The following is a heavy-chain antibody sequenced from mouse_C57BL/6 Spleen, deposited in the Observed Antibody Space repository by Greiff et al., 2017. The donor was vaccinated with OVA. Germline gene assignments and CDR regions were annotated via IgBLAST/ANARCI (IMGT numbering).Heavy chain of an antibody. Sequence: EVKLMESGGGLVKPGGSPKLSCAASGFTFSDYGMHWVRQAPEKGLEWVAYISSGSSTIYYADTVKGRFTISRDNAKNTLFLQMTSLRSEDTAMYYCARGSNFDYWGQGTTLTVSS. CDR3: ARGSNFDY. CDR1: GFTFSDYG. J-gene: IGHJ2*01. V-gene: IGHV5-17*01. CDR2: ISSGSSTI.